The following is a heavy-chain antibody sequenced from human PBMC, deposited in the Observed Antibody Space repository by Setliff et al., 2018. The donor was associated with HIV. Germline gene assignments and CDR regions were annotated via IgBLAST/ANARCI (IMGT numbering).Heavy chain of an antibody. D-gene: IGHD3-3*01. CDR3: ARGTRYNFWNVYYIPHEDFDY. CDR2: INTNTGNP. J-gene: IGHJ4*02. Sequence: ASVKVSCKASGYTFTSYDINWVRQATGQGLEWVGWINTNTGNPTYAQGFTGRFVFSLDTSVSTAYLQISSLKAEDTAVYYCARGTRYNFWNVYYIPHEDFDYWGQGTLVTVSS. V-gene: IGHV7-4-1*02. CDR1: GYTFTSYD.